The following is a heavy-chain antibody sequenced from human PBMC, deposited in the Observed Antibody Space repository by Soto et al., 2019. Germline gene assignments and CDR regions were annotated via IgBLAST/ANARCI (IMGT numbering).Heavy chain of an antibody. CDR1: GASLSGFY. J-gene: IGHJ4*02. CDR3: ARGNGYNYY. D-gene: IGHD5-12*01. Sequence: SETLSLTCTVSGASLSGFYWSWIRQSPEKGLEWIGYIYYSGYTSYNPSLKSRVTISVDTSKNQFSLNLNSVTAADTAVYYCARGNGYNYYWGQGSPVTVSS. CDR2: IYYSGYT. V-gene: IGHV4-59*01.